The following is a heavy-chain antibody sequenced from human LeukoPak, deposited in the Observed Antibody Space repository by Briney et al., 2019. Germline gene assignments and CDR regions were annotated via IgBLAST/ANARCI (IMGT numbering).Heavy chain of an antibody. J-gene: IGHJ3*02. CDR2: INHSGST. D-gene: IGHD2-15*01. CDR3: ARGKIVVVVAAPAFDI. V-gene: IGHV4-34*01. CDR1: GGSFSGYY. Sequence: SETLSLTCAVYGGSFSGYYWSWIRQPPGKGLEWIGEINHSGSTNYNPSLKSRVTISVDTSKNQFSLKLSSVTAADTAVYYCARGKIVVVVAAPAFDIWGQGTVVTVSS.